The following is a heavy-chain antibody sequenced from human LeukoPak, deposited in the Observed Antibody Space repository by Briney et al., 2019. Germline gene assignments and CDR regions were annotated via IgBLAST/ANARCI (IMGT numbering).Heavy chain of an antibody. CDR2: IIPIFGTA. CDR3: ARDPPGVRYGRPIFDF. D-gene: IGHD2-8*01. V-gene: IGHV1-69*06. J-gene: IGHJ4*02. CDR1: GGTFSSYA. Sequence: GASVKVSCKASGGTFSSYAISWVRQAPGQGLEWMGGIIPIFGTANYAQKFQGRVTITADKSTSTAYMELYSLRSDDTAVYYCARDPPGVRYGRPIFDFWGQGTLVTVSS.